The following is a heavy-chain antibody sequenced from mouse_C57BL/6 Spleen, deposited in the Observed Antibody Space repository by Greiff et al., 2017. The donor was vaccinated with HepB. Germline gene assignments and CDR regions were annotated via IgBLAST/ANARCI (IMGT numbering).Heavy chain of an antibody. J-gene: IGHJ1*03. CDR2: IYPGDGDT. Sequence: QVQLQQSGPELVKPGASVKISCKASGYAFSSSWMNWVKQRPGKGLEWIGRIYPGDGDTNYNGKFKGKATLTADKSSSTAYMQLSSLTSGDSAVYFCARVITTVREVWGTGTTVTVSS. CDR3: ARVITTVREV. CDR1: GYAFSSSW. V-gene: IGHV1-82*01. D-gene: IGHD1-1*01.